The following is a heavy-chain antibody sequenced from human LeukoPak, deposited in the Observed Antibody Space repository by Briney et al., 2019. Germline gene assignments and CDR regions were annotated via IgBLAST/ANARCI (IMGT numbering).Heavy chain of an antibody. V-gene: IGHV3-33*01. CDR3: ARDYGSGSAYYYYGMDV. Sequence: GGSLRLSCGASGFXFSSYGIHWVRQAPGKGLEWVAGIWYDGSNKYYADSVKGRFTISRDNSKNTLYLQMNGLRAEDTAVYYCARDYGSGSAYYYYGMDVWGQGTTVTVSS. CDR1: GFXFSSYG. J-gene: IGHJ6*02. CDR2: IWYDGSNK. D-gene: IGHD3-10*01.